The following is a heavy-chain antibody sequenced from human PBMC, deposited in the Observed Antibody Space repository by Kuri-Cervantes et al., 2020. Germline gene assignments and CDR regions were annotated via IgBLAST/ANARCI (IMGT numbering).Heavy chain of an antibody. CDR2: MNPNSGNT. J-gene: IGHJ4*02. V-gene: IGHV1-8*01. CDR3: ARGGTYDYIWGSYRNDGFDI. D-gene: IGHD3-16*02. Sequence: ASVKVSCKASGYTFTSYDINWVRQATGQGLEWMGWMNPNSGNTNYAQNLQGRVTMTTDTSTSTAYMELRSLRSDDTAVYYCARGGTYDYIWGSYRNDGFDIWGQGTLVTVSS. CDR1: GYTFTSYD.